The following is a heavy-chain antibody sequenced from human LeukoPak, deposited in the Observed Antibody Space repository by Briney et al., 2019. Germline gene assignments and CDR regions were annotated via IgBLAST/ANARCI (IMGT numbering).Heavy chain of an antibody. Sequence: SESLSLTCTVSGGSMSSYYWSWIRQPPGKGLEWVGYIYYSGSTTYNTSLKSRVNLSVDTFKNKFSLKLSSVTGAATAGYCFARGARASYNLEPFDDWGQGTLVTVSS. V-gene: IGHV4-59*08. D-gene: IGHD5-24*01. CDR3: ARGARASYNLEPFDD. J-gene: IGHJ4*02. CDR2: IYYSGST. CDR1: GGSMSSYY.